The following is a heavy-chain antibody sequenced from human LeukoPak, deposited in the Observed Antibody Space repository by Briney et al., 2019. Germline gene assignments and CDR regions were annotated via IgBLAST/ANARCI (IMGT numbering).Heavy chain of an antibody. D-gene: IGHD1-20*01. CDR3: ARVGDLNFYDF. CDR1: GFTSSSYA. V-gene: IGHV3-30*03. J-gene: IGHJ4*02. CDR2: ISYDGGNK. Sequence: GGSLRLSCAASGFTSSSYAMHWVRQAPGKGLEWVADISYDGGNKYYADSVKARFTISRDNSKNTLFLQMGSLRAEDMAVYYCARVGDLNFYDFWGQGTLVTVSS.